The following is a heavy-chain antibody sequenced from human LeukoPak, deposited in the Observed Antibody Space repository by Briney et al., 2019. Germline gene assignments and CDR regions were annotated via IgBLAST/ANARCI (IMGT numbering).Heavy chain of an antibody. Sequence: ASVKDSCKASGYTFTSYYMHCVRPTPGQGLEWMGIINPRGGCTSYAQKLQGRVTTTRDTSTSTVYMERSNLRSEDTAVYYCARVVGDCSGGSGYYEATRQGDWYFDLWGRGTLVTVSS. V-gene: IGHV1-46*04. J-gene: IGHJ2*01. CDR1: GYTFTSYY. D-gene: IGHD2-15*01. CDR2: INPRGGCT. CDR3: ARVVGDCSGGSGYYEATRQGDWYFDL.